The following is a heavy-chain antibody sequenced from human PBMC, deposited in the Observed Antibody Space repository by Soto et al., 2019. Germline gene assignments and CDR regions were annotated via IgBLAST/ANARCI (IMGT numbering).Heavy chain of an antibody. CDR3: ARERGWNYPPHDSFDI. D-gene: IGHD1-7*01. CDR1: GYTFTSYY. J-gene: IGHJ3*02. Sequence: QVXLVQSGAEVKKPGASVKVSCKASGYTFTSYYMHWVRQAPGQGLEWMGIINPSGGSTSYAQKVPGQVTRTKDTSRRPGYRGLGSLRSEDTAVYYCARERGWNYPPHDSFDIWGQRTKGTGSS. CDR2: INPSGGST. V-gene: IGHV1-46*01.